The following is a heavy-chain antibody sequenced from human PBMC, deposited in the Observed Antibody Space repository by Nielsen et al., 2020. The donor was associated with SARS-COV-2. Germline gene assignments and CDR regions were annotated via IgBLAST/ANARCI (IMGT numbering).Heavy chain of an antibody. CDR2: ISYNGGKT. V-gene: IGHV3-64*01. D-gene: IGHD2-8*01. Sequence: GESLKISCAASGFTFSNYAMHWVRQAPGKGLEYVSVISYNGGKTYYANPVKGRFTISRDNSKNMLYLHMGSLRAEDMAIYYCARDNGADGLNDALDKWGQGTMVTVSS. CDR3: ARDNGADGLNDALDK. CDR1: GFTFSNYA. J-gene: IGHJ3*02.